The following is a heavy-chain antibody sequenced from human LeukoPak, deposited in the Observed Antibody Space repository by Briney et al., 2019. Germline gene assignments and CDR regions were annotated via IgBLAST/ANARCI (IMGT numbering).Heavy chain of an antibody. CDR3: ARGRCSNGVCYTVFDY. V-gene: IGHV4-30-2*01. D-gene: IGHD2-8*01. CDR2: IYDSGST. J-gene: IGHJ4*02. CDR1: GGSINSGGYS. Sequence: TLSLTCAVSGGSINSGGYSWSWIRQPPGRGLEWIGYIYDSGSTHYNPSLKSRVIISLDRSKNQISLKLSSVTAADTAVYYCARGRCSNGVCYTVFDYWGQGTLVTVSS.